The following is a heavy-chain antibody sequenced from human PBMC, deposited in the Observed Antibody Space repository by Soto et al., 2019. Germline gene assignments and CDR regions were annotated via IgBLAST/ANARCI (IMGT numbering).Heavy chain of an antibody. V-gene: IGHV4-59*01. J-gene: IGHJ4*02. Sequence: SETLSLTCTVSGGSISSYYWSWIRQPPGKGLEWIGYIYYSGSTNYNPSLKSRVTISADTSKNQFSLKLSSVTAADTAVYYCARAMYYYDSSGYYYERAPFDYWGQGTLVTVSS. CDR2: IYYSGST. D-gene: IGHD3-22*01. CDR3: ARAMYYYDSSGYYYERAPFDY. CDR1: GGSISSYY.